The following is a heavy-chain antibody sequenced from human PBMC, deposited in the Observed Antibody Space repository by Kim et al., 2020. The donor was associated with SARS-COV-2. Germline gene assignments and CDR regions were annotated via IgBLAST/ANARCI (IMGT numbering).Heavy chain of an antibody. CDR3: ARGLIVATIKGFDY. V-gene: IGHV1-18*01. Sequence: ARKLQGRVTMTTDTSTSTAYMELRSLRSDDTAVYYCARGLIVATIKGFDYWGQGTLVTVSS. D-gene: IGHD5-12*01. J-gene: IGHJ4*02.